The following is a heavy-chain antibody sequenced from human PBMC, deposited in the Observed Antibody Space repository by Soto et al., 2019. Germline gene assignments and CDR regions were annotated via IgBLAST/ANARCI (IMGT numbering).Heavy chain of an antibody. CDR3: ARATVATISFDY. CDR1: GGSFSGYH. CDR2: INHSGST. V-gene: IGHV4-34*01. Sequence: ETLSLTCAVYGGSFSGYHWSWIRQPPGKGLEWIGEINHSGSTNYNPSLKSRVTISVDTSKNQFSLKLSSVTAADTAVYYCARATVATISFDYWGQGTLVTVSS. J-gene: IGHJ4*02. D-gene: IGHD5-12*01.